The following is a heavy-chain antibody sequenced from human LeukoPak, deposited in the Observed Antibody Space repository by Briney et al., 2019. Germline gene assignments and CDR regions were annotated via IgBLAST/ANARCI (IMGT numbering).Heavy chain of an antibody. V-gene: IGHV3-23*01. D-gene: IGHD2-2*01. Sequence: GGSLRLSCAASGFTFSSYAMSWVRQAPGKGLEWVSAISGSGGSTYYADSVKGRFTISRDNSKNTLYLQMNSLRAEDTAVYYCAKFHTGYCSSTSCADYWGQGTLVTVSS. CDR3: AKFHTGYCSSTSCADY. CDR2: ISGSGGST. J-gene: IGHJ4*02. CDR1: GFTFSSYA.